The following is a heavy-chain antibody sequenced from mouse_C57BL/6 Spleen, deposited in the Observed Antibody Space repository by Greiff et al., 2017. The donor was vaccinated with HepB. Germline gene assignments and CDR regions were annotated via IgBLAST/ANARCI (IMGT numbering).Heavy chain of an antibody. Sequence: EVQVVESGGGLVKPGGSLKLSCAASGFTFSSYTMSWVRQTPEKRLEWVATISGGGGNTYYPDSVKGRFTISRDNAKNTLYLQMSSLRSEDTALYYCARRNYGSSTEAWFAYWGQGTLVTVSA. V-gene: IGHV5-9*01. D-gene: IGHD1-1*01. CDR3: ARRNYGSSTEAWFAY. CDR2: ISGGGGNT. CDR1: GFTFSSYT. J-gene: IGHJ3*01.